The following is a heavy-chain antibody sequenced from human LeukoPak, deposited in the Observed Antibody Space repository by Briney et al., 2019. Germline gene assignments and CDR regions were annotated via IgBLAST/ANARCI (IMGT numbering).Heavy chain of an antibody. CDR1: GFTFSSYS. J-gene: IGHJ4*02. CDR2: ISSSSSYI. V-gene: IGHV3-21*01. CDR3: ARVIPSVRGAPDY. D-gene: IGHD3-10*01. Sequence: PGGSLRLSCAASGFTFSSYSMNWVRQAPGKGLELVSSISSSSSYIYYADSVKGLFTISRDNAKNSLYLQMNSLRAEDTAVYYCARVIPSVRGAPDYWGQGTLVTVSS.